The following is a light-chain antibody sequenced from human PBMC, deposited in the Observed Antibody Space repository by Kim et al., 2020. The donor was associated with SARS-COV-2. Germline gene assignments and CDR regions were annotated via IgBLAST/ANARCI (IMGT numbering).Light chain of an antibody. CDR2: RTS. Sequence: GDRVTITCRASQSVSGLLAWYQLKPGKAPKLLIRRTSTLETGVPSRFSGSGSGTEFTLTISSLQPDDFATYYCQHYIRYPVTFGQGTKVDIK. V-gene: IGKV1-5*03. CDR3: QHYIRYPVT. CDR1: QSVSGL. J-gene: IGKJ1*01.